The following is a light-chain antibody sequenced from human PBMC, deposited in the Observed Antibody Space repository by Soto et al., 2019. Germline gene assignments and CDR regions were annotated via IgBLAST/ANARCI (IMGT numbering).Light chain of an antibody. Sequence: EIVMTQSPATLSVSPGQRDTLSGRSSQSVSSNLAWYQQKPGQANRIIIYGEYTRATGIKDRFSGSGSGTEFTLTVSRMEPEDSAVYYCKPYGNAQITLGTGKRLELK. CDR1: QSVSSN. V-gene: IGKV3-15*01. CDR3: KPYGNAQIT. CDR2: GEY. J-gene: IGKJ5*01.